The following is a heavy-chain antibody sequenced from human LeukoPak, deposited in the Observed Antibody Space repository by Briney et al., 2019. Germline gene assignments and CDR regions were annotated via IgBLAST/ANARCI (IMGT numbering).Heavy chain of an antibody. CDR3: ARSPLSIAARPPFDY. J-gene: IGHJ4*02. CDR1: GYTFTSYY. D-gene: IGHD6-6*01. Sequence: ASVKVSCKASGYTFTSYYMHWVRQAPGQGREWMGIINPSGGSTSYAQKFQGRVTMTRDTSTSTVYMELSSLRSEDTAVYYCARSPLSIAARPPFDYWGQGTLVTVSS. CDR2: INPSGGST. V-gene: IGHV1-46*01.